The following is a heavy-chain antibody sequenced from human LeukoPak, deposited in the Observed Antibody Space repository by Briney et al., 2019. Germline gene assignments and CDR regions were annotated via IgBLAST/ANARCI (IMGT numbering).Heavy chain of an antibody. J-gene: IGHJ2*01. Sequence: GESLRISCKGFGYSFTTYWISWVRQMPGKGLEWMGTIDPSDSDTNYSPSFQGHVTISVDKSISTAYLQWSLKASDSAMYYCARRLDYWYFDLWGRGTLVTVSS. D-gene: IGHD1-1*01. V-gene: IGHV5-10-1*01. CDR3: ARRLDYWYFDL. CDR1: GYSFTTYW. CDR2: IDPSDSDT.